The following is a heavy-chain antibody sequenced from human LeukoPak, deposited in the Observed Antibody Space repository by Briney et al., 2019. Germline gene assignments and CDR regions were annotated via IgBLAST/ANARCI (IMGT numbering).Heavy chain of an antibody. Sequence: SETLSLTCTVSGGSISSYYWSWIRQPPGKGLEWIGYIYYSGSTYYNPSLKSRVTISVDTSKNQFSLKLSSVTAADTAVYYCARTPRIVGATPPYYFDYWGQGTLVTVSS. D-gene: IGHD1-26*01. CDR2: IYYSGST. V-gene: IGHV4-59*04. CDR3: ARTPRIVGATPPYYFDY. CDR1: GGSISSYY. J-gene: IGHJ4*02.